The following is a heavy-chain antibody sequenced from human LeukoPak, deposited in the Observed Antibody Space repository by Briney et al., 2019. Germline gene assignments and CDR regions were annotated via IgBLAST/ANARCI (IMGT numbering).Heavy chain of an antibody. CDR2: INPNSGGT. CDR3: ARDEAGPFDY. CDR1: GYTFTGYY. Sequence: ASVKVSCKASGYTFTGYYMHWVRQAPGQGLEWMGWINPNSGGTNYAQRFQGRVTMTRDTSISTAYMELSSLSSEDTAVYYCARDEAGPFDYWGQGTLVTVSS. J-gene: IGHJ4*02. V-gene: IGHV1-2*02.